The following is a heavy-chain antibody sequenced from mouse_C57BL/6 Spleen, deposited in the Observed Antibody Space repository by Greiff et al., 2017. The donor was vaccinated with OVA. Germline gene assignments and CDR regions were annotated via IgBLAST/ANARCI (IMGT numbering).Heavy chain of an antibody. CDR1: GFSFNTYA. CDR3: VRHEGNHAMDY. V-gene: IGHV10-1*01. CDR2: IRSKSNNYAT. D-gene: IGHD2-1*01. Sequence: EVKLLESGGGLVQPKGSLKLSCAASGFSFNTYAMNWVRQAPGKGLEWVARIRSKSNNYATYYADSVKDRFTISRDDSESMLYLQMNNLKTEDTAMYYCVRHEGNHAMDYWGQGTSVTVSS. J-gene: IGHJ4*01.